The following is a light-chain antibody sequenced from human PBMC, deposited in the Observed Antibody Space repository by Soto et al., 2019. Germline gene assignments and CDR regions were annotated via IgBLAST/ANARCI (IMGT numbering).Light chain of an antibody. CDR1: QSISSC. J-gene: IGKJ1*01. CDR2: DAS. V-gene: IGKV1-5*01. Sequence: DIQMTQSPSTLSASVGDRVTITCRASQSISSCLAWYQQKPGKAPKLLIYDASSLESGVPSKFSGSGSGTEFTLTISSLQPDDFATYYCQHYISSPWTFGQGTKVEIK. CDR3: QHYISSPWT.